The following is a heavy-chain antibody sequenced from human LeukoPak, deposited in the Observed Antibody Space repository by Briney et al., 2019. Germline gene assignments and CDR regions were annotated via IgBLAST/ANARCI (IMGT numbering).Heavy chain of an antibody. J-gene: IGHJ6*02. D-gene: IGHD3-9*01. CDR1: GFTFSSYE. V-gene: IGHV3-48*03. CDR3: ARVERDILTGYPSSNYYYYYGMDV. Sequence: GGSLRLSCAASGFTFSSYEMNWVRQAPGKGLEWVSYISSSGSTIYYADSVKGRFTISRDNAKNSLYLQMNSLRAEDTAVYYCARVERDILTGYPSSNYYYYYGMDVWGQGTTVTVSS. CDR2: ISSSGSTI.